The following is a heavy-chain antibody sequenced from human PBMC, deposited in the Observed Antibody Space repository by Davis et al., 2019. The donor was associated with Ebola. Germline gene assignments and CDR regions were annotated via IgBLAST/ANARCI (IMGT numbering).Heavy chain of an antibody. D-gene: IGHD2-2*01. CDR1: GESFSGYY. CDR2: INHSRST. Sequence: SETLSLTCAVYGESFSGYYWSWIRQPPGKGLEWIGEINHSRSTNYNPSLKSRVTISVDTSKNQFSLKLSSVIAADTAVYYCASRPSILCTSTSCHEYNWFDPWGQGTLVTVSS. V-gene: IGHV4-34*01. J-gene: IGHJ5*02. CDR3: ASRPSILCTSTSCHEYNWFDP.